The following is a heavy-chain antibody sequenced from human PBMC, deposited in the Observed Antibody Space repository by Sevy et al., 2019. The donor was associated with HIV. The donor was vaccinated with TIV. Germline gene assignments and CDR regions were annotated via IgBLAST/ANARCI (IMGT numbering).Heavy chain of an antibody. CDR3: ARVRGYCTNGVCLDY. J-gene: IGHJ4*02. Sequence: ASVKVSCKASGYTFTSYGISWVRQAPGQGLEWMGWISAYNGNTNYVQKLQGRVTMTTDTSTSTAYMELRSLRSDDTAVYYCARVRGYCTNGVCLDYWGQGTLVTVSS. D-gene: IGHD2-8*01. V-gene: IGHV1-18*01. CDR1: GYTFTSYG. CDR2: ISAYNGNT.